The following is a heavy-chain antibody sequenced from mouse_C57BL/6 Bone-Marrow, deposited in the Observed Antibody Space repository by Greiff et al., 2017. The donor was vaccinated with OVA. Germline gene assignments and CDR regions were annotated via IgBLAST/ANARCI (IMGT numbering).Heavy chain of an antibody. Sequence: VQLKESGGGLVKPGGSLKLSCAASGFTFSSYTMSWVRQTPEKRLEWVATISGGGGNTYYPDSVKGRFTISRDNAKNTLYLQMSSLRSEDTALYYCASGEWLPFAYWGQGTLVTVSA. CDR2: ISGGGGNT. CDR1: GFTFSSYT. CDR3: ASGEWLPFAY. D-gene: IGHD2-2*01. V-gene: IGHV5-9*01. J-gene: IGHJ3*01.